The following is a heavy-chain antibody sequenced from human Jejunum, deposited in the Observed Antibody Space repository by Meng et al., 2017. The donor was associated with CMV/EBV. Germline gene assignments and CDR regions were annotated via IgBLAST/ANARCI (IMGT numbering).Heavy chain of an antibody. CDR1: GGTFSSYA. CDR2: IIPIFGTA. V-gene: IGHV1-69*05. D-gene: IGHD1-26*01. CDR3: ARGFRSYVDYFDY. J-gene: IGHJ4*02. Sequence: KASGGTFSSYAISWVRQAPGQGLGWMGGIIPIFGTANYAQKFQGRVTITTDESTSTAYMELSSLRSEDTAVYYCARGFRSYVDYFDYWGQGTLVTVSS.